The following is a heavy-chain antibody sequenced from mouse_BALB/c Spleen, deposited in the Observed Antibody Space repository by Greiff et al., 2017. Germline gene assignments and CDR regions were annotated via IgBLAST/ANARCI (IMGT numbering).Heavy chain of an antibody. D-gene: IGHD2-4*01. CDR3: ARLGIKGWYFDV. V-gene: IGHV5-17*02. CDR2: ISSGSSTI. CDR1: GFTFSSFG. Sequence: EVQRVESGGGLVQPGGSRKLSCAASGFTFSSFGMHWVRQAPEKGLEWVAYISSGSSTIYYADTVKGRFTISRDNPKNTLFLQMTSLRSEDTAMYYCARLGIKGWYFDVWGAGTTVTVSS. J-gene: IGHJ1*01.